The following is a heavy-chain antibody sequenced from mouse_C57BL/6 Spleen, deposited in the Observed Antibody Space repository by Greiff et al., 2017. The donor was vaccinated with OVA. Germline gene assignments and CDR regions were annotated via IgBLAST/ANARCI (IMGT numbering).Heavy chain of an antibody. V-gene: IGHV1-66*01. CDR3: ARLDDYGGYYAMDY. Sequence: VQLQQSGPELVKPGASVKISCKASGYSFTSYYIHWVKQRPGQGLEWIGWIYPGSGNTKYNEKFKGKATLTADTSSSTAYMQLSSLTSEDSAVYDCARLDDYGGYYAMDYWGQGTSVTVSS. CDR2: IYPGSGNT. J-gene: IGHJ4*01. D-gene: IGHD2-4*01. CDR1: GYSFTSYY.